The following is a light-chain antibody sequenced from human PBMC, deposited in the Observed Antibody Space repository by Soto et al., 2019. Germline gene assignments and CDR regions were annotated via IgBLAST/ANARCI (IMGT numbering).Light chain of an antibody. CDR3: QQSYNSPQT. Sequence: DIRMTQSPSSLSASVGDRVAITCRASQSISSYLNWYQQKPGKAPKLLIYAASSLQSGVPSRFSGSGSGTDFTLTISSLQPEDFATYYCQQSYNSPQTFGQGTKVDIK. CDR2: AAS. CDR1: QSISSY. J-gene: IGKJ1*01. V-gene: IGKV1-39*01.